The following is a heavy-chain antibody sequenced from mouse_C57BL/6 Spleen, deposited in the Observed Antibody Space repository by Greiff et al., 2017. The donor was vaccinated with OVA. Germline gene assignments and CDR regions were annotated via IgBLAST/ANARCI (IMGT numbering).Heavy chain of an antibody. J-gene: IGHJ3*01. CDR1: GYTFTDYE. Sequence: VQLQESGAELVRPGASVTLSCKASGYTFTDYEMHWVKQTPVHGLEWIGAIDPETGGTAYNKKFKGKAILTADKSSSTAYMELRSLTSEDSAVYYCTDYYGYDGFAYWGQGTLVTVSA. CDR2: IDPETGGT. D-gene: IGHD2-2*01. CDR3: TDYYGYDGFAY. V-gene: IGHV1-15*01.